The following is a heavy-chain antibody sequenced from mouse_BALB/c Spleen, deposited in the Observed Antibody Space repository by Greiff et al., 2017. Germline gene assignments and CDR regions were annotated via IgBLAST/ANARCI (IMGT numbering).Heavy chain of an antibody. CDR1: GFSLTSYG. CDR2: IWAGGST. V-gene: IGHV2-9*02. Sequence: VKLVESGPGLVAPSQSLSITCTVSGFSLTSYGVHWVRQPPGKGLEWLGVIWAGGSTNYNSALMSRLSISKDNSKSQVFLKMNSLQTDDTAMYYCARGNGLAWFAYWGQGTLVTVSA. CDR3: ARGNGLAWFAY. D-gene: IGHD1-1*02. J-gene: IGHJ3*01.